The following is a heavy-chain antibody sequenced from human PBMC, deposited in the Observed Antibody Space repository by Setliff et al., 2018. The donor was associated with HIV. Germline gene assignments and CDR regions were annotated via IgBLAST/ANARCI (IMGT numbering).Heavy chain of an antibody. J-gene: IGHJ6*02. CDR3: AKKTAAYTSGSWLHY. Sequence: GGSLRLSCASSGFTFSSYAMTWVRQAPGKGLECVAVISGSGGDTYYADSVKGRFVISRETSKSTLYLQMNSLRAEDTAVYYCAKKTAAYTSGSWLHYWGQGTTVTVSS. D-gene: IGHD3-10*01. CDR2: ISGSGGDT. V-gene: IGHV3-23*01. CDR1: GFTFSSYA.